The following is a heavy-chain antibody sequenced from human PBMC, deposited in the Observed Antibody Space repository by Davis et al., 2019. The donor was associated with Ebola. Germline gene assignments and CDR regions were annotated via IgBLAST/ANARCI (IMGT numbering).Heavy chain of an antibody. Sequence: GESLKISCAVSGFTFSNFGMHWVRQAPGKGLEWVAFIRFDARDSYYIDSVQDRFTISRDNSKNTMYLQMNSLRNEDTAAYYCARDPLGYTDDNDSWGQGTLVIVSS. CDR2: IRFDARDS. V-gene: IGHV3-30*02. D-gene: IGHD2-2*02. J-gene: IGHJ4*02. CDR1: GFTFSNFG. CDR3: ARDPLGYTDDNDS.